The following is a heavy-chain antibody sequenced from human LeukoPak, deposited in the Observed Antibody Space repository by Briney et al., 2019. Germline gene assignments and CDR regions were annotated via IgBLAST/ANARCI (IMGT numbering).Heavy chain of an antibody. CDR3: ARDRVPFYSSTFKDYYLQYGLDV. CDR2: INPNSGGT. D-gene: IGHD6-13*01. Sequence: GASVKVSCKASGYTFTGHYIHWVRQAPGQGLEWMGWINPNSGGTSYAQKFQGRVSVTRDTSNSTAYMEVSRLRSDDTALYYCARDRVPFYSSTFKDYYLQYGLDVWGQGTTVTVSS. V-gene: IGHV1-2*02. CDR1: GYTFTGHY. J-gene: IGHJ6*02.